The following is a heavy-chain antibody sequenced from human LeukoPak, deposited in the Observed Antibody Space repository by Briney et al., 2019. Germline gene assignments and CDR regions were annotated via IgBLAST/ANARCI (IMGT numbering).Heavy chain of an antibody. D-gene: IGHD3-9*01. V-gene: IGHV4-59*01. J-gene: IGHJ5*02. CDR2: IYYSGST. CDR3: ARGGHYDILTGYPKDNWFDP. CDR1: GGSISSYC. Sequence: PSETLSLTCTVSGGSISSYCWSWIRQPPGKGLEWIGYIYYSGSTNYNPSLKSRVTISVDTSKNQFSLKLSSVTAADTAVYYCARGGHYDILTGYPKDNWFDPWGQGTLVTVSS.